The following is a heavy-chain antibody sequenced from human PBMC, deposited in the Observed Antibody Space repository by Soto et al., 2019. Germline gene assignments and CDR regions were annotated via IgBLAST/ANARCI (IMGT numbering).Heavy chain of an antibody. CDR2: IYHSGST. CDR3: ARDRVRIAVAGSAYYYYYYGMDV. J-gene: IGHJ6*02. Sequence: SETLSLTCAVSGGSISSGNWWIWVRQPPGKGLEWIGEIYHSGSTNYNPSLKSRVTISVDKSKNQFSLKLSSVTAADTAVYYCARDRVRIAVAGSAYYYYYYGMDVWGQGTTVTV. D-gene: IGHD6-19*01. V-gene: IGHV4-4*02. CDR1: GGSISSGNW.